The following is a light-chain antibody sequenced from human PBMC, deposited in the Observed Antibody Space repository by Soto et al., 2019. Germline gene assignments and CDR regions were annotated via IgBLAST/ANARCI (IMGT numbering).Light chain of an antibody. V-gene: IGKV1-27*01. CDR3: QKYDIAPRT. CDR2: AAS. CDR1: QDINNY. J-gene: IGKJ4*01. Sequence: DIQMTQSPSSLSASVGDRVTITCRASQDINNYLAWYQQRPGKVPKLLIYAASTLQSGVPSRFSGSGSGTDFTLTISSLQPEDVAIYYCQKYDIAPRTFGGGTRVEIK.